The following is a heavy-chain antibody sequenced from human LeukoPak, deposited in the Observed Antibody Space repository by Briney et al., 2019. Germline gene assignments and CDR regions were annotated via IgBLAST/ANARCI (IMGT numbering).Heavy chain of an antibody. V-gene: IGHV4-39*01. Sequence: SETLSLTCSVAGDSISSSNYYGGWIRQPPGKGLEWIGSIYYSGSTYYNPSLKSRVTISVDTSKNQFSLKLSSVTAADTAVYYCARQGRDSSAYRRAFDVWGQGTMVTVSS. CDR3: ARQGRDSSAYRRAFDV. J-gene: IGHJ3*01. CDR1: GDSISSSNYY. D-gene: IGHD3-22*01. CDR2: IYYSGST.